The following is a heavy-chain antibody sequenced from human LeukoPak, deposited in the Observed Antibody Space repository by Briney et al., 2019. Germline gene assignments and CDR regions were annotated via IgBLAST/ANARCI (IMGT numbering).Heavy chain of an antibody. CDR3: AKAGAIERFDYFDY. J-gene: IGHJ4*02. V-gene: IGHV3-30*18. CDR1: GFTFSSYG. CDR2: ISYDGSNK. D-gene: IGHD2-2*01. Sequence: PGRSLRLSCAASGFTFSSYGMHWVRQAPGKGLEWVAVISYDGSNKYYADSVKGRFTISRDNSKNTLYLQMNSLRAEDTAVYYCAKAGAIERFDYFDYWGQGTLVTVSS.